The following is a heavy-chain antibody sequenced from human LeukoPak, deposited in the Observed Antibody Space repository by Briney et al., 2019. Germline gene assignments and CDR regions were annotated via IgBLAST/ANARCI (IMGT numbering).Heavy chain of an antibody. D-gene: IGHD1-1*01. V-gene: IGHV3-7*01. J-gene: IGHJ5*02. CDR1: GFTISRDW. CDR3: ARDGGTDWYDP. CDR2: IKQDGSER. Sequence: GVSQRLSCGASGFTISRDWMSWVRQAPGKGLEWVANIKQDGSERTYVDSVKGRFTISRDNAKNSLYLQMNSLRVEDTAMYYCARDGGTDWYDPWGQGTLVTVSS.